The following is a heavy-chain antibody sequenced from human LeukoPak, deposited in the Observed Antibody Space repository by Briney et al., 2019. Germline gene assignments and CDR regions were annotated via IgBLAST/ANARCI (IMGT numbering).Heavy chain of an antibody. V-gene: IGHV1-69*04. D-gene: IGHD3-10*01. CDR3: ASERGATQYFDY. Sequence: SVKVSCKASGGTFSSYVITWVRQAPGQGLEWMGRIIPMLDIQNYAQKFQGRVTITADESTSTAYMELSSLRSEDTAVYYCASERGATQYFDYWGQGTLVTVSS. J-gene: IGHJ4*02. CDR1: GGTFSSYV. CDR2: IIPMLDIQ.